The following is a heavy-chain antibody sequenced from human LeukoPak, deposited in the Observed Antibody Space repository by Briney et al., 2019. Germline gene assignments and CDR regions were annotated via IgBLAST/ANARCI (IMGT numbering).Heavy chain of an antibody. Sequence: SETLSLTCAVSGGFINSHYWGCIRQPPGKGLQWIGDIYYTGKINYNPSLKSRVTITLDTSKDHLSLNLTSVLAADTAIYHCVRRDTGWNYFDYWGQGILVTASS. CDR2: IYYTGKI. J-gene: IGHJ4*02. CDR1: GGFINSHY. V-gene: IGHV4-59*08. D-gene: IGHD6-19*01. CDR3: VRRDTGWNYFDY.